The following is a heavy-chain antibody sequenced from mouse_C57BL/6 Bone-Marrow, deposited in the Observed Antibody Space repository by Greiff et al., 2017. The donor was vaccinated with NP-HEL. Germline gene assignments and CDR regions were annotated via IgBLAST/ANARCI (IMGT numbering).Heavy chain of an antibody. CDR1: GFSLSTFGMG. CDR3: ARMRYYGSSPFDY. D-gene: IGHD1-1*01. Sequence: QVTLKESGPGILQPSQTLSLTCSFSGFSLSTFGMGVGWIRQPSGKGLEWLAHIWWDDAKYYNPALKSRLTISKDTSKNQVFLKIANVDTADTATYYCARMRYYGSSPFDYWGQGTTLTVSA. V-gene: IGHV8-8*01. CDR2: IWWDDAK. J-gene: IGHJ2*01.